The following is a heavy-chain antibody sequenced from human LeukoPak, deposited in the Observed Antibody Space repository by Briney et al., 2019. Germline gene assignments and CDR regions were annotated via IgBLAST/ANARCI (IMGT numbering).Heavy chain of an antibody. CDR2: ISSSSSTI. J-gene: IGHJ3*02. CDR1: GFTFSSYS. CDR3: ARGWYYDSSGDAFDI. Sequence: GGSLRLSCAASGFTFSSYSMNWDRQAPGKGLEWVSYISSSSSTIYYADSVKGRFTISRDNAKNSLYLQMNSLRAEDTAVYYCARGWYYDSSGDAFDIWGQGTMVTVSS. D-gene: IGHD3-22*01. V-gene: IGHV3-48*01.